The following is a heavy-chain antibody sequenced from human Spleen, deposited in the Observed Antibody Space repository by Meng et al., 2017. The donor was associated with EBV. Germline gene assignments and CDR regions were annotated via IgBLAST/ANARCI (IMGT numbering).Heavy chain of an antibody. J-gene: IGHJ5*02. CDR3: ARGGRIATPSGWFDP. CDR1: GGSISIYA. Sequence: VKSGAEGMKPGSSGRVSCKASGGSISIYAVRGVRQAPGQVLEWRGGIIPILGTANYEQKFQGRVTITADESTSTAYMELSSLRSEDTAVYYCARGGRIATPSGWFDPWGQGTLVTVSS. D-gene: IGHD6-13*01. CDR2: IIPILGTA. V-gene: IGHV1-69*13.